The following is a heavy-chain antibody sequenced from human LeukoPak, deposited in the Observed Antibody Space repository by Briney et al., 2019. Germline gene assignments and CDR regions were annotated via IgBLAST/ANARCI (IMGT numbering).Heavy chain of an antibody. J-gene: IGHJ4*02. D-gene: IGHD3-16*01. CDR1: GFTFDDYA. V-gene: IGHV3-9*01. CDR2: ISWNSGSI. Sequence: GRSLRLSCAASGFTFDDYAMHWVRQAPGKGLEWVLGISWNSGSIGYADSVKGRFTISRDNAKNSLYLQMNSLRAEDTALYYCAKSLGGMMAPFDYWGQGTLVTVSS. CDR3: AKSLGGMMAPFDY.